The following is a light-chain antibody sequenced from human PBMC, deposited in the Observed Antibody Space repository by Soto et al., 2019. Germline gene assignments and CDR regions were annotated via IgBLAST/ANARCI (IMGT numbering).Light chain of an antibody. V-gene: IGKV3-15*01. J-gene: IGKJ4*01. CDR3: QQYGDWPGA. CDR2: GAS. CDR1: QSVRSN. Sequence: IVMPPSPATLSVAPGERAPLSCRASQSVRSNLAWYQQKPGQSPRLLIYGASTRATGIPARFSGSGSGTEFSLTISSLQSEDFAVYSCQQYGDWPGAFGGGTKVDIK.